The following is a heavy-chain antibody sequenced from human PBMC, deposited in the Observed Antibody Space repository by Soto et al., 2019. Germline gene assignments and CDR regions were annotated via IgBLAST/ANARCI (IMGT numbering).Heavy chain of an antibody. Sequence: ASVQVSCKASGYTFTSYGIRWVRQAPGQGLEWMGWISAYNGNTNYAQKLQGRVTMTTDTSTSTAYMELRSLRSDDTAVYYCARLESPPEAYSSSWNDFDYWGQGTLATGSA. CDR3: ARLESPPEAYSSSWNDFDY. CDR2: ISAYNGNT. CDR1: GYTFTSYG. D-gene: IGHD6-13*01. V-gene: IGHV1-18*01. J-gene: IGHJ4*02.